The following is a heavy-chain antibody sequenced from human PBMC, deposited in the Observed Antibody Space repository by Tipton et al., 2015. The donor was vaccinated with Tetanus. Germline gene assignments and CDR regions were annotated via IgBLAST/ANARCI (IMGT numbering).Heavy chain of an antibody. CDR1: GYTFTHYG. D-gene: IGHD3-10*01. J-gene: IGHJ4*02. CDR2: INPGNGNL. CDR3: ARDYYGSGSYYFMDH. Sequence: QVQLVQSGAEVKKPGASVKVSCKASGYTFTHYGMHWVRQAPEQRLEWMGWINPGNGNLKYYQKFQGRVPLTRDVSASTVYMELSSLRSEDTALYYCARDYYGSGSYYFMDHWGQGTLVTVSS. V-gene: IGHV1-3*01.